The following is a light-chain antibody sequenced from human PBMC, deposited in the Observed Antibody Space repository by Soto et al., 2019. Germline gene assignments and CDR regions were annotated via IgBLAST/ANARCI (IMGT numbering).Light chain of an antibody. CDR1: TSDVGTFGL. J-gene: IGLJ1*01. CDR3: SSYAGSTTFYV. Sequence: QSVLTQPASVSGSPGQSITISCSGSTSDVGTFGLVSWFQQHPGKAPKLMIYEGSKRPAGVSKRFSGSKSGDTASLTISGLQAEAEADYYCSSYAGSTTFYVFGTGTKVTVL. CDR2: EGS. V-gene: IGLV2-23*01.